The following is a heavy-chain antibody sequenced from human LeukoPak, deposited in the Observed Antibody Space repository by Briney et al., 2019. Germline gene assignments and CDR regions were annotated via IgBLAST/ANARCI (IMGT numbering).Heavy chain of an antibody. CDR1: GGSISSYY. V-gene: IGHV4-4*07. CDR3: ARDVGGYNYGCSLDS. D-gene: IGHD5-18*01. Sequence: SETLSLTCTVSGGSISSYYWNWIRQPAGKGLEWIGRIYSSGTTSYNSSLKSRVPMSVDTSKNQFSLKLSSVTAADTAVYYCARDVGGYNYGCSLDSWGQGTLVSVSS. J-gene: IGHJ4*02. CDR2: IYSSGTT.